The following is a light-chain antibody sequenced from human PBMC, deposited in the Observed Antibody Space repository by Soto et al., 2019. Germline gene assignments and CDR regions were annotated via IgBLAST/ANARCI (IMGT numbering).Light chain of an antibody. J-gene: IGKJ3*01. Sequence: DVQMTQSPSSLSASIGDRVTITCRASQDINTNLAWFQQKPGKAPKCLINAASTLQSGVSSRFSGSGSRTDFTLTISSLQPEDFATYFGQQYGVYPFTFGPGTNVALK. CDR3: QQYGVYPFT. V-gene: IGKV1-16*01. CDR2: AAS. CDR1: QDINTN.